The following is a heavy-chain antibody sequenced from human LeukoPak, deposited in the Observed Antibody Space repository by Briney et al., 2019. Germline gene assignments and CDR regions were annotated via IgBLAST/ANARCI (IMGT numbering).Heavy chain of an antibody. Sequence: ASVKVSCKASGYTFTGYYMHWVRQAPGQGLEWMGWINPNSGGTNYAQKFQGRVTMTRDTSISTAYMELSRLRSDDTAVYHCARAVITVTAEYFQHWGQGTLVTVSS. D-gene: IGHD4-11*01. CDR3: ARAVITVTAEYFQH. V-gene: IGHV1-2*02. J-gene: IGHJ1*01. CDR1: GYTFTGYY. CDR2: INPNSGGT.